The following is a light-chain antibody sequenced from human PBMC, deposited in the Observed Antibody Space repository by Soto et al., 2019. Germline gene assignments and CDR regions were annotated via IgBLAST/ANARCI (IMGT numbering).Light chain of an antibody. J-gene: IGKJ4*01. Sequence: DIQMTQCPSSLSASVGDRFTITCRASQGIGNYLAWYQQKPGKVPKLLIYTSSTLQSGVPSRFSGSGSGTDFTLTISNLQPEDVATYYCQKHNAAPLTLGGGTKVDIK. CDR1: QGIGNY. CDR2: TSS. CDR3: QKHNAAPLT. V-gene: IGKV1-27*01.